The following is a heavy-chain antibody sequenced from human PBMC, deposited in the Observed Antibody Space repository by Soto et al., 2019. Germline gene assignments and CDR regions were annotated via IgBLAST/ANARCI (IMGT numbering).Heavy chain of an antibody. D-gene: IGHD3-3*01. J-gene: IGHJ3*02. Sequence: SETLSLTCTVSGGSVSSGSYYWSWIRQPPGKGLEWIGYMYYSGSTNYNPSLKSRVAISLDTSKNQFSLKLSSVTAADTAVYFCARTRDFWSGNDAFDIWGQGTMVTVSS. V-gene: IGHV4-61*01. CDR1: GGSVSSGSYY. CDR3: ARTRDFWSGNDAFDI. CDR2: MYYSGST.